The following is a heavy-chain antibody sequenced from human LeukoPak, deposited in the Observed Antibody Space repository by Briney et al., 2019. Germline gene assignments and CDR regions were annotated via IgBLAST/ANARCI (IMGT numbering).Heavy chain of an antibody. CDR1: GGSVNSYY. CDR2: IYDGGST. V-gene: IGHV4-4*07. J-gene: IGHJ5*02. D-gene: IGHD2-15*01. CDR3: ARNQPGYCSGGSCYTPSP. Sequence: SETLSLTCTVSGGSVNSYYLSWIRQPAGKTLEWIGRIYDGGSTNYNPSLKSRVTISVDTSKNQFSLKLSSVTAADTAVYYCARNQPGYCSGGSCYTPSPWGQGTLVTVSS.